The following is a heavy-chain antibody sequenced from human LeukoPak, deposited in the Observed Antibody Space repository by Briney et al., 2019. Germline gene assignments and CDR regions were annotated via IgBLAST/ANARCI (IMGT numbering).Heavy chain of an antibody. D-gene: IGHD3-10*01. Sequence: GGSLRLSCAASGFTFSTYAMNWGPEDPGKGREGFPSICGSEWSHLQEAFVKGRFTNFRRHSKKPLFLQMNTLGAEDTGVYFCGEAGHYYYYGMDVWGQGTTVTVSS. CDR2: ICGSEWSH. CDR1: GFTFSTYA. V-gene: IGHV3-23*01. J-gene: IGHJ6*02. CDR3: GEAGHYYYYGMDV.